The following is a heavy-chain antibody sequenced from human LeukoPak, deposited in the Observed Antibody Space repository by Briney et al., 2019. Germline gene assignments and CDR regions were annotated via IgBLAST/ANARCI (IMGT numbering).Heavy chain of an antibody. D-gene: IGHD5-24*01. V-gene: IGHV3-53*01. J-gene: IGHJ4*02. CDR2: IFSNGDT. CDR3: ARDQMNY. CDR1: EFTVSRDY. Sequence: GGSLRLSCTASEFTVSRDYMLWVRQAPGKGLEWVSLIFSNGDTHYADSVKGRFTISRDTSKNTVSLQMNSLRVEDTAMYYCARDQMNYWGQGTLVTVSS.